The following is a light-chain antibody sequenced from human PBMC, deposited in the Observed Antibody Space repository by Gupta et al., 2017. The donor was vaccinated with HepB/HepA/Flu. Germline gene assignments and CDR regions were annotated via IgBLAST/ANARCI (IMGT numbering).Light chain of an antibody. CDR2: GAS. J-gene: IGKJ4*01. Sequence: EVMMTQSPGTLSVSPGDRATLSCWASQSVGSNLAWYQQKPGQTPRLLIYGASTRATGIPARFSGSGSWTEFTLTISSLQSEDFAVYYCQQYNNWPITFGGGTKVEIK. V-gene: IGKV3-15*01. CDR1: QSVGSN. CDR3: QQYNNWPIT.